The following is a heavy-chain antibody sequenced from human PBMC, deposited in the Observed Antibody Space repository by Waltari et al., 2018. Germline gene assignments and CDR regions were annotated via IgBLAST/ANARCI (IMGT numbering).Heavy chain of an antibody. J-gene: IGHJ6*02. Sequence: EAQLLESGGDLVQPGGSLRLSCAASGFNFSPYGMRWVRQAPGKGLDWVAGFKGSGVRTSYAESVQGRFTISRDNSKNTLYLQMNSLRTEDTAVYYCAKGPYFGSGVGMDVWGQGTTVSVSS. V-gene: IGHV3-23*01. D-gene: IGHD3-10*01. CDR3: AKGPYFGSGVGMDV. CDR2: FKGSGVRT. CDR1: GFNFSPYG.